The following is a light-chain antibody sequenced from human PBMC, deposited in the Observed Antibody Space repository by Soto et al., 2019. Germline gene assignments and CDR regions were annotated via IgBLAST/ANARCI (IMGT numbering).Light chain of an antibody. V-gene: IGLV2-11*01. Sequence: QSALTQPRSVSGSLGQSVTISCTGTSSDVGAYKYVSWYQQLPGKAPKLMIYDVNKRPSGVPDRFSGSKSGNTASLTISGLQAEDETDYYCCAYAGNYIVIFGGGTKLTVL. CDR2: DVN. CDR1: SSDVGAYKY. CDR3: CAYAGNYIVI. J-gene: IGLJ2*01.